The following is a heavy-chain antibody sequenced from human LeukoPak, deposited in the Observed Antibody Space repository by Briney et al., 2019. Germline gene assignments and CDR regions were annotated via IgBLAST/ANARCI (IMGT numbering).Heavy chain of an antibody. Sequence: GGPLRLSCAVSGFTFSSYAMSWVRQAPGKGLEWVSGISGSGGYTYYADSVKGRFTFSRDNPKNTLYLETSSLRAEDTAVYYCARMVRGLYIDYWGQGTLVTVSS. J-gene: IGHJ4*02. CDR3: ARMVRGLYIDY. V-gene: IGHV3-23*01. CDR2: ISGSGGYT. D-gene: IGHD3-10*01. CDR1: GFTFSSYA.